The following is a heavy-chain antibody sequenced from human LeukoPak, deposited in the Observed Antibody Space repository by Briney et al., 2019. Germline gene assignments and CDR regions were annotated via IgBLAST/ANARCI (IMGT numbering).Heavy chain of an antibody. Sequence: GGSLRLSCAASGFTFSSYSMNWVRQAPGKGLEWVSYISSSGDTIYYADSVKGRFTISRDNAKNSLYLQMNSLRAEDTAVYYCARIYYDSKDPWGQGTLATVSS. J-gene: IGHJ5*02. CDR3: ARIYYDSKDP. CDR1: GFTFSSYS. V-gene: IGHV3-48*01. CDR2: ISSSGDTI. D-gene: IGHD3-3*01.